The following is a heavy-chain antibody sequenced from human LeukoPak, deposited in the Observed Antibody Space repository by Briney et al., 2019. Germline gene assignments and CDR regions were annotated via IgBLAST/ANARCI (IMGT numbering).Heavy chain of an antibody. D-gene: IGHD4-23*01. Sequence: GGSLRLSCAASGFTFSSYDMHWVRQATGKGLEWVSAIGTAGDTYYPGTVKGRFTISRENAKNSLYLQMNSLRAEDTAVYYCARVLDYGGNWYYYYGMDVWGQGTTVTVSS. CDR1: GFTFSSYD. CDR3: ARVLDYGGNWYYYYGMDV. V-gene: IGHV3-13*01. CDR2: IGTAGDT. J-gene: IGHJ6*02.